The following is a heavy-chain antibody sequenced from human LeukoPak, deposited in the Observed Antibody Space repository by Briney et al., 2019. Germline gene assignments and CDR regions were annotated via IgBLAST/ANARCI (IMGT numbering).Heavy chain of an antibody. V-gene: IGHV3-21*01. CDR2: ISSSGSYI. Sequence: GGSLRLSCAASGFTFSTYNMNWVRQAPGKGLEWVSSISSSGSYIYYADSVKGRFTISRDNAKNSLYLQMNSLRAEDTAVYYCARGPRADVTPFTTYYFYGTDVWGQGTTVTVS. CDR3: ARGPRADVTPFTTYYFYGTDV. J-gene: IGHJ6*02. D-gene: IGHD2-21*02. CDR1: GFTFSTYN.